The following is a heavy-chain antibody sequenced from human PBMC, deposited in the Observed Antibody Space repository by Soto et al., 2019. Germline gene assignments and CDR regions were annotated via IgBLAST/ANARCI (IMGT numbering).Heavy chain of an antibody. D-gene: IGHD1-7*01. CDR2: IYYSGST. Sequence: SETLSLTCTVSGGSISSSSYYWGWIRQPPGKGLEWIGSIYYSGSTYYNPSLKSRVTISVDTSKNQFSLKLSSVTAADTAVYYCARQGDNWNYAVYYYYGMDVWGQGTTVTVSS. CDR3: ARQGDNWNYAVYYYYGMDV. J-gene: IGHJ6*02. CDR1: GGSISSSSYY. V-gene: IGHV4-39*01.